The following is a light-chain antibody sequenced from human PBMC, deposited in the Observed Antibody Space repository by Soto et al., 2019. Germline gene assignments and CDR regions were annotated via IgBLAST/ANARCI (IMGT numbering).Light chain of an antibody. CDR1: DNINSH. CDR3: QQSYSPHYT. V-gene: IGKV1-39*01. CDR2: TAF. Sequence: IQMTQSPSSLSASVGDRVTLSCRASDNINSHLNWYQQRPGQAPRLLIYTAFTLQNGGPSRFSGSGFGSDFTLTISSLQPEDFGTYYCQQSYSPHYTFGQGTTLEIK. J-gene: IGKJ2*01.